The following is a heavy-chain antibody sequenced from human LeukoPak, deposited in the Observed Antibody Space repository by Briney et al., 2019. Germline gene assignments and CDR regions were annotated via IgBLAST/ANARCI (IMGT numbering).Heavy chain of an antibody. CDR3: ARDPRRFLEWSPTHYYYYGMDV. V-gene: IGHV4-34*01. D-gene: IGHD3-3*01. J-gene: IGHJ6*02. CDR1: GGSFSGYY. Sequence: PSETLSLTCAVYGGSFSGYYWSWIRQPPGKGLEWIGEINHSGSTNYNPSLKSRVTISVDTSKNQFSLKLSSVTAEDTAVYYCARDPRRFLEWSPTHYYYYGMDVWGQGTTVTVSS. CDR2: INHSGST.